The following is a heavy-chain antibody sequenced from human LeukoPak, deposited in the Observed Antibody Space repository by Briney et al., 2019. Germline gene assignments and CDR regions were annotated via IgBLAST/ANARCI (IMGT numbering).Heavy chain of an antibody. CDR3: ANLYPEYSSSSDYFDY. D-gene: IGHD6-6*01. CDR2: ISYDGSNK. CDR1: GFTFSSYG. J-gene: IGHJ4*02. V-gene: IGHV3-30*18. Sequence: GGSLRLSCAASGFTFSSYGMHWVRQAPGKGLEWVAVISYDGSNKYYADSVKGRFTISRDNSKNTLYLQMNSLRAEDTAVYYCANLYPEYSSSSDYFDYWGQGTLVTVSS.